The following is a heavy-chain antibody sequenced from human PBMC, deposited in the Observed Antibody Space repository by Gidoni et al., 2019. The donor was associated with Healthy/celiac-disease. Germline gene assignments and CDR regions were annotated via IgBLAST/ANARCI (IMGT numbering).Heavy chain of an antibody. J-gene: IGHJ4*02. D-gene: IGHD7-27*01. V-gene: IGHV3-30*18. CDR3: AKDLSQILYWGLDY. Sequence: QVQLVESGGGVVQPGRSLRLSCAASGFTFSSYGMHWVRQAPGKGLEWVAVISYDGSNKYYADSVKGRFTISRDNSKNTLYLQMNSLRAEDTAVYYCAKDLSQILYWGLDYWGQGTLVTVSS. CDR2: ISYDGSNK. CDR1: GFTFSSYG.